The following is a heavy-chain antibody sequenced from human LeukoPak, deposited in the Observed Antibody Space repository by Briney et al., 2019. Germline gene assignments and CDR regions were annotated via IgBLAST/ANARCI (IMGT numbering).Heavy chain of an antibody. Sequence: PGGSLRLSCRASGFTFGDYAMSWFRQAPGKGLEWVGFIRSKAYGGTTEYAASVKGRFTISRDDSKSIAYLQMNSLKTEDTAVYYCTRDPTCGGDCSGYFQHWGQGTLVTVSS. D-gene: IGHD2-21*02. CDR2: IRSKAYGGTT. V-gene: IGHV3-49*03. CDR1: GFTFGDYA. J-gene: IGHJ1*01. CDR3: TRDPTCGGDCSGYFQH.